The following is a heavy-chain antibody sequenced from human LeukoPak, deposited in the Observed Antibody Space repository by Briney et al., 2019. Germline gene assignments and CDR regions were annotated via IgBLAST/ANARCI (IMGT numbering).Heavy chain of an antibody. Sequence: SETLSLTCTVSGGSISSYYWSWIRQPAGKGLEWIGRIYTSGSTNYNPSLKSRVTMSVDTSKNQFSLKLSSVTAADTAVYYCASGIVVVPAATKYYYYYMDVWGKGTTVTVSS. J-gene: IGHJ6*03. CDR1: GGSISSYY. D-gene: IGHD2-2*01. CDR2: IYTSGST. CDR3: ASGIVVVPAATKYYYYYMDV. V-gene: IGHV4-4*07.